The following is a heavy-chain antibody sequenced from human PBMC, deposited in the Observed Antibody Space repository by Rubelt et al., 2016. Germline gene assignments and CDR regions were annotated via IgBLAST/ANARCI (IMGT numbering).Heavy chain of an antibody. CDR1: GGSMSGYY. Sequence: QVQLQESGPGLVKPSETLSLTCTVSGGSMSGYYCTWIRQSPGEGLEWIGYFLYSGSTNFNPSLRSRATISLDTSKNQCSLRLSSVTSADTAVYYCATGWMITNLDHGGQGTLVAVSS. CDR3: ATGWMITNLDH. V-gene: IGHV4-59*12. CDR2: FLYSGST. D-gene: IGHD3-16*01. J-gene: IGHJ4*02.